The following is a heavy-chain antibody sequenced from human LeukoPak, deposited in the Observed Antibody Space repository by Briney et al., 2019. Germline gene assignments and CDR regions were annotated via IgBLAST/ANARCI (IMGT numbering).Heavy chain of an antibody. V-gene: IGHV4-59*12. CDR3: ARAGFGLAPLRGTPFDY. D-gene: IGHD3-10*01. CDR1: GGYISTYS. J-gene: IGHJ4*02. Sequence: SETLSLTCTVSGGYISTYSWSWIRQPPGKGLEWIGYIYYSGSTNYNPSLKSRVTISVDTSKNQFSLKLSSVTAADTAAYYCARAGFGLAPLRGTPFDYWGQGTLVTVSS. CDR2: IYYSGST.